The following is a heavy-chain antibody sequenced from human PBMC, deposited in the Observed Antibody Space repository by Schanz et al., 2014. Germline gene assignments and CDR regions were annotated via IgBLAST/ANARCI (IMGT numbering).Heavy chain of an antibody. V-gene: IGHV3-23*04. CDR2: ISDSGDTA. CDR1: GFTFTNYA. J-gene: IGHJ3*02. CDR3: AKGRFGELSAFDI. D-gene: IGHD3-10*01. Sequence: EVQLVESGGGLVQPGGSLRLSCAASGFTFTNYAMSWVRQAPGKGLEWVSLISDSGDTAYYADSVKGRFTISRDNFKGALYLQMSSLRAEDAAVYYCAKGRFGELSAFDIWGHGTMVTVSS.